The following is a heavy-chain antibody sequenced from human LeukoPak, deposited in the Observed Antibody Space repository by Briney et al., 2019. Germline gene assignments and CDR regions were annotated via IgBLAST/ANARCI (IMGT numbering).Heavy chain of an antibody. CDR3: AKTLPVFYGSGSYYKNPIDY. CDR2: ISSSSSYI. D-gene: IGHD3-10*01. J-gene: IGHJ4*02. V-gene: IGHV3-21*04. CDR1: GFTFSSYS. Sequence: PGGSLRLSCAASGFTFSSYSMNWVRQAPGKGLEWVSSISSSSSYIYYADSVKGRFTISRDNSKNTLYLQMNSLRAEDTAVYYCAKTLPVFYGSGSYYKNPIDYWGQGTLSPSPQ.